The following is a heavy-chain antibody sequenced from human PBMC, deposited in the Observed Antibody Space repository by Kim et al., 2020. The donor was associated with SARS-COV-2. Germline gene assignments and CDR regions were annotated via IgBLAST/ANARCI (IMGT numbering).Heavy chain of an antibody. CDR3: ARVAVGASSVYYFDY. Sequence: ADSVKGRFTISSDKAKDSLFLQMNSLRAEDTAVYYCARVAVGASSVYYFDYWGLGALVTVSS. V-gene: IGHV3-11*01. J-gene: IGHJ4*02. D-gene: IGHD1-26*01.